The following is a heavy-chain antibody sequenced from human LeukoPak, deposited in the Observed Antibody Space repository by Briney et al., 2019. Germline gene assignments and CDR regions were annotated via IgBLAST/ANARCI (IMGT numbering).Heavy chain of an antibody. V-gene: IGHV3-21*01. J-gene: IGHJ4*02. CDR1: GFTFSDYT. Sequence: GGSLRLSCSASGFTFSDYTMNWVRQAPGKGLEWVSSISRGSCYIPYADSLKGRFTISRDNAKNSLYLQINSLRAEDTAVYYCARSLTVRPFDFWGQGTLVTVSS. CDR2: ISRGSCYI. D-gene: IGHD6-6*01. CDR3: ARSLTVRPFDF.